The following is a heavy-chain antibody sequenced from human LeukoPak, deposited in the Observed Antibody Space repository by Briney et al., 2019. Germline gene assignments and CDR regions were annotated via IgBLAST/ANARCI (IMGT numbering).Heavy chain of an antibody. CDR3: ARPSSFLLATYFDY. J-gene: IGHJ4*02. D-gene: IGHD2-15*01. CDR2: INHSGST. CDR1: GGSFSGYY. V-gene: IGHV4-34*01. Sequence: SETLSLTCAVYGGSFSGYYWSWIRQPPGKGLEWIGEINHSGSTNYNPSLKSRVTISVDTSKNQFSLKLSSVTAADTAVYYCARPSSFLLATYFDYWGQGTLVTVSS.